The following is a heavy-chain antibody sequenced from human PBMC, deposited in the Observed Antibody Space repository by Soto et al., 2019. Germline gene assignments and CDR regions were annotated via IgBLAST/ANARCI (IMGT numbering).Heavy chain of an antibody. CDR3: ARHADYGSGSYYPYSGYVNYYYYMDV. CDR2: IYPGDSDT. Sequence: GESLKISCKGSGYSFTSYWIGWVRQMPGKGLEWMGIIYPGDSDTRYSPSFQGQVTISADKSISTAYLQWSSLKASDTAMYYCARHADYGSGSYYPYSGYVNYYYYMDVWGKGTTVTVSS. V-gene: IGHV5-51*01. D-gene: IGHD3-10*01. J-gene: IGHJ6*03. CDR1: GYSFTSYW.